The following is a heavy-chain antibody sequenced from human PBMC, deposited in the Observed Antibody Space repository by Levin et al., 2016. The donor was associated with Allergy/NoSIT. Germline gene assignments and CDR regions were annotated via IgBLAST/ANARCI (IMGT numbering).Heavy chain of an antibody. CDR1: GFTFSSYG. CDR3: AKDVRFGPAYYYYGMDV. V-gene: IGHV3-30*18. J-gene: IGHJ6*02. CDR2: ISYDGSNK. D-gene: IGHD3-10*01. Sequence: GGSLRLSCAASGFTFSSYGMHWVRQAPGKGLEWVAVISYDGSNKYYADSVKGRFTISRDNSKNTLYLQMNSLRAEDTAVYYCAKDVRFGPAYYYYGMDVWGQGTTVTVSS.